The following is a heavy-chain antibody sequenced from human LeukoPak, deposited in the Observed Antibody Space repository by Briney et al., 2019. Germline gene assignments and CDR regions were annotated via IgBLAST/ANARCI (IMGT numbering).Heavy chain of an antibody. Sequence: GASVKVSCKASGYTFTSYDINWVRRATGQGLEWMGWMNPNSGNTGYAQKFQGRVTMTRNTSISTAYMELSSLRSEDTAVYYCARMAITMVRGVIRDAFDIWGQGTMVTVSS. CDR2: MNPNSGNT. J-gene: IGHJ3*02. V-gene: IGHV1-8*01. CDR1: GYTFTSYD. D-gene: IGHD3-10*01. CDR3: ARMAITMVRGVIRDAFDI.